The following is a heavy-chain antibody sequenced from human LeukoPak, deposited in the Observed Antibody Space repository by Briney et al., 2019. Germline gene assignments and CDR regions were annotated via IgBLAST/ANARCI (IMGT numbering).Heavy chain of an antibody. V-gene: IGHV3-48*04. J-gene: IGHJ4*02. D-gene: IGHD3-3*02. CDR3: VRQAAGGAFSGH. CDR1: GFIFSSYG. Sequence: GGSLRLSCSASGFIFSSYGMTWVRQAPGKGLEWISYISPGSDLIYYTDSVKGRFTVSRDNAKNSLYLQMNSLRVEDTALYYFVRQAAGGAFSGHWGQGSLVTVSS. CDR2: ISPGSDLI.